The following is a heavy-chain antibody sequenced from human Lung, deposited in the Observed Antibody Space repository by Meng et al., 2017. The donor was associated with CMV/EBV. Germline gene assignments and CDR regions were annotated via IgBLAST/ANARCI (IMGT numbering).Heavy chain of an antibody. CDR3: ARSGRADRYDAFDI. J-gene: IGHJ3*02. Sequence: ASXXVSCKASGYTFTGYYMHWVRQAPGQGLEWMGVINPNSGSTNYAQKLKGRVTMTRDKSISTAYMELSRLRSDDTAVYYCARSGRADRYDAFDIWGQGTXVTVSS. V-gene: IGHV1-2*02. CDR2: INPNSGST. CDR1: GYTFTGYY. D-gene: IGHD2-15*01.